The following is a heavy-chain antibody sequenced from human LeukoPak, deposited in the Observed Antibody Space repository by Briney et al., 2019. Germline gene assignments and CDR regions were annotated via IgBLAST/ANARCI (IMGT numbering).Heavy chain of an antibody. J-gene: IGHJ4*02. CDR2: LSGSGASA. CDR1: GFTFSPYA. Sequence: GGSLRLSCEASGFTFSPYAMTWVRQAPGKGLEWVSSLSGSGASAYYADSVKGRFIISRDNSKNTLYLQMNSLRAEDTAVYYCAKGQDTYGHPFDYWGQGTLVTVSS. V-gene: IGHV3-23*01. D-gene: IGHD5-18*01. CDR3: AKGQDTYGHPFDY.